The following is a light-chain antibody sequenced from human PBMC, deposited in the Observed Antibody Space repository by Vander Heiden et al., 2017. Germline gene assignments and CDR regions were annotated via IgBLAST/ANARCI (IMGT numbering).Light chain of an antibody. V-gene: IGLV2-14*01. CDR3: SSYTSSSFVV. J-gene: IGLJ2*01. CDR2: EVS. CDR1: SSDVGGYNY. Sequence: QSALTQPASVSGSPGQSITISCTGTSSDVGGYNYVSWCQQHPGKAPKLMIYEVSNRPSGVSNRFSGSKSGNTASLTISGLQAEDEADYYCSSYTSSSFVVFGGGTKLTVL.